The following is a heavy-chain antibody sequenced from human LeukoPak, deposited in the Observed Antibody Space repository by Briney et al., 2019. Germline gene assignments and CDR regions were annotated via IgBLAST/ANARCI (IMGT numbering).Heavy chain of an antibody. Sequence: GGSLRLSCAASGFTFSDYYMSWIRKAPGKGLEWVSYISSSGSTIYYADSVKGRFTISRDNAKNSLYLQMNSLRAEDTAVYYCARDPDPVGYCSSTSCYDRIDYFDYWGQGTLVTVSS. CDR1: GFTFSDYY. V-gene: IGHV3-11*04. CDR2: ISSSGSTI. D-gene: IGHD2-2*01. J-gene: IGHJ4*02. CDR3: ARDPDPVGYCSSTSCYDRIDYFDY.